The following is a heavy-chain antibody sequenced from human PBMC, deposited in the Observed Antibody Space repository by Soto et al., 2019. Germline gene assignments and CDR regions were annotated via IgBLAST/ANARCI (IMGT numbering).Heavy chain of an antibody. V-gene: IGHV3-64*01. Sequence: EVQLVESGGGLVQPGGSLRLSCAASGFTFSSYAMHWVRQAPGKGLEYVSVISSNGGSTYYANSVKGRFTISRDNSKNTMYRQMGSLRAEDMAVYYGARTSGSACDYWGQGTLVTVSS. CDR2: ISSNGGST. J-gene: IGHJ4*02. CDR1: GFTFSSYA. CDR3: ARTSGSACDY. D-gene: IGHD5-12*01.